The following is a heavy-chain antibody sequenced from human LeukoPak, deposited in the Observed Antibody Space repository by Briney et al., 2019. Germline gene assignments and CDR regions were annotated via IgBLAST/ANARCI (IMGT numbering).Heavy chain of an antibody. CDR2: IFYSGST. Sequence: SETLSLTCTVSGGSISSYYWGWIRQPPGKGLEWIGNIFYSGSTYYSPSLKSRVTISLDTSRNQFSLKLTSVTAAGTAVYYCAKSNGYGLVDIWGQGTMVTVSS. J-gene: IGHJ3*02. D-gene: IGHD3-10*01. CDR1: GGSISSYY. V-gene: IGHV4-39*07. CDR3: AKSNGYGLVDI.